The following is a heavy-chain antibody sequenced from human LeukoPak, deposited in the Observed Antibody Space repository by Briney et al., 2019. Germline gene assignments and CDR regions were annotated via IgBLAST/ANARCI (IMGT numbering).Heavy chain of an antibody. CDR3: ASSGYDFWSGYYDY. CDR1: GYTFTGSF. CDR2: INPNSGGT. Sequence: ASVKVSCKASGYTFTGSFIQWVRQAPGQGLEWMGWINPNSGGTNYAQKFQGRVTLTRDTSISTAYMQLSSLRSDDTAVYYCASSGYDFWSGYYDYWGQGTLVTVSS. V-gene: IGHV1-2*02. J-gene: IGHJ4*02. D-gene: IGHD3-3*01.